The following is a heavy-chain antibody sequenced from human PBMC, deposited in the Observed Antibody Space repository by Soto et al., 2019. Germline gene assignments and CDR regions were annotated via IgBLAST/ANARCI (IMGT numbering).Heavy chain of an antibody. CDR2: ISAYNGNT. V-gene: IGHV1-18*01. Sequence: ASVKVSCKASGYTFTSYGISWVRQAPGQGLEWMGWISAYNGNTNYAQKLQGRVTITRDTSASTAYMELSSLRSEDTAVYYCARGDDYGDYYYYGMDVWGQGTTVTVSS. CDR3: ARGDDYGDYYYYGMDV. J-gene: IGHJ6*02. D-gene: IGHD4-17*01. CDR1: GYTFTSYG.